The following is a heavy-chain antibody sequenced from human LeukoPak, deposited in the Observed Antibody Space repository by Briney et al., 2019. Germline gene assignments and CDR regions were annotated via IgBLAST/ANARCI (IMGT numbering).Heavy chain of an antibody. V-gene: IGHV3-7*01. CDR1: GFTLSNYY. CDR3: AREAVLRGSDDAFDI. D-gene: IGHD2-15*01. J-gene: IGHJ3*02. Sequence: GGSLRLSCAASGFTLSNYYMSWVGQAPGEGLEWVANIRQDGRDKYYVDSVKGRFTISRDNAKNSLYLQMTSLRAEDTAVYYCAREAVLRGSDDAFDIWGQGTMVTVSS. CDR2: IRQDGRDK.